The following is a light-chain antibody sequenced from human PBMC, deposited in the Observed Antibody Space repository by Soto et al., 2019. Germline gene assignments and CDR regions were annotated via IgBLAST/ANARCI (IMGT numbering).Light chain of an antibody. CDR3: TSYTRSSTVI. V-gene: IGLV2-14*01. CDR2: DVS. Sequence: QSALIQPASVSGSPGQSITISCTGTSSDIGGYNYVSWYQQHPGKAPKLMIYDVSNRPSGVSNRFSGSKSGNTASLTISGLQAEDEADYYCTSYTRSSTVIFGGGTKLTVL. J-gene: IGLJ2*01. CDR1: SSDIGGYNY.